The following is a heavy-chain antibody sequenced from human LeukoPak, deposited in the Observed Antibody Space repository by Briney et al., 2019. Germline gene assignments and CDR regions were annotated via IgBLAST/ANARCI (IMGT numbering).Heavy chain of an antibody. V-gene: IGHV3-53*01. CDR3: ASHSSSWYGFDY. CDR2: IYSGGST. CDR1: GFAVSSNH. Sequence: GESLRPSCAASGFAVSSNHMSWVRQAPGKGLEWVSVIYSGGSTYYADSVKGRFTISRDNSKNTLYLQMNSLRAEDTAVYYCASHSSSWYGFDYWGQGTLVTVSS. J-gene: IGHJ4*02. D-gene: IGHD6-13*01.